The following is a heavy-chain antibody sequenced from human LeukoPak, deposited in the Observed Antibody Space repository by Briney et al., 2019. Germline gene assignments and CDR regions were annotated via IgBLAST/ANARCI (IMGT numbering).Heavy chain of an antibody. CDR2: ISPNDVNR. Sequence: GGSLRLSCVGSGFNFSDYYMSWIRQAPGKGLEWISYISPNDVNRYYVDAVKGRFTVSRNNAKNSLFLQMKSLRVEDTAVYYCAGSGSPGDYWGQGTLVTVSS. CDR3: AGSGSPGDY. J-gene: IGHJ4*02. V-gene: IGHV3-11*01. D-gene: IGHD3-10*01. CDR1: GFNFSDYY.